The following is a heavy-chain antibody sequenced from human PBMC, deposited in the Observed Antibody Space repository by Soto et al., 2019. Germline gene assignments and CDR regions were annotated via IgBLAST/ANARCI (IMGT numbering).Heavy chain of an antibody. Sequence: SETLSRTCTVSGGSISSGGYYWSWLRQHPGKGLEWIGYIYYSGSTYYNPSLKSRVTISVDTSKNQFSLKLSSVTAADTAVYYCARVGHQLVREYYYYYYGMDVWGQATTVTGSS. CDR1: GGSISSGGYY. CDR3: ARVGHQLVREYYYYYYGMDV. J-gene: IGHJ6*02. V-gene: IGHV4-31*03. D-gene: IGHD6-13*01. CDR2: IYYSGST.